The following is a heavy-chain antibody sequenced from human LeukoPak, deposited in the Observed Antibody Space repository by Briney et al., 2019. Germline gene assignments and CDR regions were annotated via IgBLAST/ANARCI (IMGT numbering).Heavy chain of an antibody. J-gene: IGHJ4*02. CDR2: ISSSSSYI. CDR1: GFTFSSYS. D-gene: IGHD3-10*01. Sequence: GGSLRLSCAASGFTFSSYSMNWVRQAPGKGLEWVSSISSSSSYIYYADSVKGRFTISRDNAKNSLYLQMNSLRAEDTAVYYCARDIGSGSYPYYFDYWGRGTLVTVSS. CDR3: ARDIGSGSYPYYFDY. V-gene: IGHV3-21*01.